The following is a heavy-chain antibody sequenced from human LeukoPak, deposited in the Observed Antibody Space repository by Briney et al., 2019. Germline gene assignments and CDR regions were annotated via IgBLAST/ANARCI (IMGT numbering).Heavy chain of an antibody. Sequence: PGGSLRLSCAAPVFIFGNYAIHGVRQAPGKGLEWVSLISGDGGSTFYADSVKGRFTISRDNSKNSLSLQMSSLRSEDTALYYCARESETSGWYDYWGQGTLVTVSS. V-gene: IGHV3-43*02. CDR1: VFIFGNYA. CDR2: ISGDGGST. D-gene: IGHD6-19*01. CDR3: ARESETSGWYDY. J-gene: IGHJ4*02.